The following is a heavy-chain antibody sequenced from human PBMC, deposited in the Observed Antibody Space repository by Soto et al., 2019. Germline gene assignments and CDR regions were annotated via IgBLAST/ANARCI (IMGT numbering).Heavy chain of an antibody. CDR2: INAGNGNT. D-gene: IGHD6-19*01. CDR1: GYTFTSYA. V-gene: IGHV1-3*01. CDR3: ARAIAVATNDAFDI. J-gene: IGHJ3*02. Sequence: GASVKVSCKASGYTFTSYAMHWVRQAPGQRLEWMGWINAGNGNTKYSQKFQGRVTITRDTSASTAYMELSSLRSEDTAVYYCARAIAVATNDAFDIWGQGTMVTVSS.